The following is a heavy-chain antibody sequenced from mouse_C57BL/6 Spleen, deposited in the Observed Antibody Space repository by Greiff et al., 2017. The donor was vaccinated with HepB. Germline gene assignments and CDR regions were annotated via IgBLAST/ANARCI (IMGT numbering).Heavy chain of an antibody. J-gene: IGHJ2*01. CDR2: IDPSDSYT. CDR3: ARRFITTVGYYFDY. V-gene: IGHV1-50*01. Sequence: QVQLQQPGAELVKPGASVKLSCKASGYTFTSYWMQWVKQRPGQGLEWIGEIDPSDSYTNYNQKFKGKATLTVDTSSSTAYMQLSSLTSEDSAVYYCARRFITTVGYYFDYWGQGTTLTVSS. CDR1: GYTFTSYW. D-gene: IGHD1-1*01.